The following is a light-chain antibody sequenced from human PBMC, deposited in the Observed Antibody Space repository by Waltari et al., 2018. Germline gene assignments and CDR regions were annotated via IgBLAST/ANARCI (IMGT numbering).Light chain of an antibody. V-gene: IGLV3-21*03. CDR2: DNS. Sequence: SYVVTQPPSVSLAPGKTATITCGGDDIGRKNVCWYQQRPGQALVLVVYDNSDRSSGVPERFSGSNSGDTATLTISRVEVGDEADFYCQVWDSTTDHAIFGGGTKLTVL. CDR1: DIGRKN. CDR3: QVWDSTTDHAI. J-gene: IGLJ2*01.